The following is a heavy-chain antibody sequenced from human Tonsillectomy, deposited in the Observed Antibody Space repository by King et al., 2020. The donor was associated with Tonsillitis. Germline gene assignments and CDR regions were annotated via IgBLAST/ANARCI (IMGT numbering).Heavy chain of an antibody. V-gene: IGHV3-48*02. D-gene: IGHD6-13*01. Sequence: VQLVESGGGLVQPGGSLRLSCAASGFTFRSYSMNWVRQAPGKGLEWVSYITSSSSTIYYADSVKGRFTISRDNAKNSLYLQMNSLRDEDTAVYYCARDRYSSSPAPPDAFDNWGQGTMVTVSS. CDR2: ITSSSSTI. CDR1: GFTFRSYS. CDR3: ARDRYSSSPAPPDAFDN. J-gene: IGHJ3*02.